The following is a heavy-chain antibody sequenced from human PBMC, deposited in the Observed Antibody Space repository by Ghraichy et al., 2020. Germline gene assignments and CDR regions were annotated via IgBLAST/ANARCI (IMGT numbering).Heavy chain of an antibody. V-gene: IGHV1-69*13. CDR3: ARDRATNSSSWYLFPIDYYYYYMDV. Sequence: SVKVSCKASGGTFSSYAISWVRQAPGQGLEWMGRIIPIFGTANYAQKFQGRVTITADESTSTAYMELSSLRSEDTAVYYCARDRATNSSSWYLFPIDYYYYYMDVWGKGTTVTVSS. J-gene: IGHJ6*03. CDR1: GGTFSSYA. CDR2: IIPIFGTA. D-gene: IGHD6-13*01.